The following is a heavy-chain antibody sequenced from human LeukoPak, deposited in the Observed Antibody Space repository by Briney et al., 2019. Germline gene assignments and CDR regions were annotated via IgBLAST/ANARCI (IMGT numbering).Heavy chain of an antibody. D-gene: IGHD2-2*01. CDR2: INPNSGGT. CDR3: AGEDQPRRLSTRFFDP. CDR1: GYTFTAYY. Sequence: GASVKVSCKASGYTFTAYYLHWVRQAPGQGLEWMGWINPNSGGTNYAHKFQGRVTMTRDTSISTAYMELSRLRSDDTAVYYCAGEDQPRRLSTRFFDPWGQGTLVTVSS. V-gene: IGHV1-2*07. J-gene: IGHJ5*02.